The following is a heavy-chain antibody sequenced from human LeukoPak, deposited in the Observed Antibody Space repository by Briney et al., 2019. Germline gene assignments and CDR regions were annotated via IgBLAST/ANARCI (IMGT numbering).Heavy chain of an antibody. CDR1: GFTFSPAW. CDR3: VRDGSAYNFDY. CDR2: TNNDGSYI. Sequence: PGGSLRLSCAASGFTFSPAWMHWVRQAPGKGLEWVSRTNNDGSYINYAESVKGRFTLSRDNTKNTLTLQMNSLRAEDTAVYFCVRDGSAYNFDYWGQGVLVTVSS. V-gene: IGHV3-74*01. D-gene: IGHD5-24*01. J-gene: IGHJ4*02.